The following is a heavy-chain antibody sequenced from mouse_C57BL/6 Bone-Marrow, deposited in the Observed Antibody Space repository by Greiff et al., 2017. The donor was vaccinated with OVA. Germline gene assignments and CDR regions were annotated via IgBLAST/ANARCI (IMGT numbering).Heavy chain of an antibody. J-gene: IGHJ4*01. CDR3: ARSNTHYAMDY. D-gene: IGHD5-2*01. CDR2: IDPSDSET. V-gene: IGHV1-52*01. Sequence: QVQLQPGAELVRPGSSVKLSCQASGYTFTSYWMHWVKQRPIQGLEWIGNIDPSDSETHYNQKFKDKATLTVDKSSSTAYMQLSSLTSEDSAVYYCARSNTHYAMDYWGQGTSVTVSS. CDR1: GYTFTSYW.